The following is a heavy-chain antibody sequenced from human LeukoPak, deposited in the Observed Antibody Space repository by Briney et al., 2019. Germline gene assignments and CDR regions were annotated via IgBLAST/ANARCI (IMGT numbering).Heavy chain of an antibody. CDR3: ARSEGGGANYYYGMDV. V-gene: IGHV6-1*01. Sequence: SQTLPLTCAISGDSVSSNSAAWNWIRQSPSRGLEWLGRTYYRSKWFNDYAVSVKSRITINPDTSTNQFSLQLNSGTPEDTAVYYCARSEGGGANYYYGMDVWGQGTTVTVSS. CDR2: TYYRSKWFN. J-gene: IGHJ6*02. CDR1: GDSVSSNSAA. D-gene: IGHD1-26*01.